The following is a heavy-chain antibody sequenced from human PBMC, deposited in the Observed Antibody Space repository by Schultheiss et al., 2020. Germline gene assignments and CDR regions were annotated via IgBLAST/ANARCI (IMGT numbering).Heavy chain of an antibody. D-gene: IGHD6-19*01. CDR2: IYTSGST. CDR1: GGSISSSSYY. CDR3: ARRYSSGWGPHY. J-gene: IGHJ4*02. V-gene: IGHV4-39*01. Sequence: AETLSLTCTVSGGSISSSSYYWGWIRQPPGKGLEWIGSIYTSGSTNYNPSLKSRVTMSVDTSKNQFSLKLSSVTAADTAVYYCARRYSSGWGPHYWGQGTMVTVSS.